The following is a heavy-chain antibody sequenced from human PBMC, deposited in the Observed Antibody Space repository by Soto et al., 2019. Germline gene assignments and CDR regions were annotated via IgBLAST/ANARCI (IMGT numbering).Heavy chain of an antibody. CDR2: IRNKANSYAT. V-gene: IGHV3-73*02. CDR3: TSHSPEDMIRK. J-gene: IGHJ4*02. D-gene: IGHD2-15*01. CDR1: GFTFSGSA. Sequence: EVQLVESGGGLVQPGGSLKLSCAASGFTFSGSAMHWVRQASGKGLEWVGRIRNKANSYATAYAASLKGRFTISRDDSKSTAYLQMNSLKTEDTAVYYCTSHSPEDMIRKWGQGTLVTVSS.